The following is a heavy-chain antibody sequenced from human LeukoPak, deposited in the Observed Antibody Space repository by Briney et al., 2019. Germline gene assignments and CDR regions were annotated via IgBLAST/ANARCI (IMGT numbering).Heavy chain of an antibody. D-gene: IGHD3-22*01. CDR3: ARRGGFYDSGAYRY. V-gene: IGHV4-34*01. CDR1: GGSFSGYY. Sequence: SETLSLTCAVYGGSFSGYYWSWIRQPPGKGVEWIGEINHSGSTNYSPSLKSRGTISVDTSKNQFSLKLSSMTAADTAVYYCARRGGFYDSGAYRYWGQGTLVTVSS. J-gene: IGHJ4*02. CDR2: INHSGST.